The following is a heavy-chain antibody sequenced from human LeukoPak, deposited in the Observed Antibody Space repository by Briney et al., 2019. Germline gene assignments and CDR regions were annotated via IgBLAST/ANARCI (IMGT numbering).Heavy chain of an antibody. CDR3: ARAHRPTYYDILTGYAVPIE. CDR1: GFTFSDYW. D-gene: IGHD3-9*01. V-gene: IGHV3-7*01. CDR2: IKQDGSEK. Sequence: GGSLRLSCAASGFTFSDYWMSWVRQAPGKGLEWVANIKQDGSEKYYVDSVKGRFTIFRDNAKNSLYLQMNSLRAEDTAVYYCARAHRPTYYDILTGYAVPIEWGQGALVTVSS. J-gene: IGHJ4*02.